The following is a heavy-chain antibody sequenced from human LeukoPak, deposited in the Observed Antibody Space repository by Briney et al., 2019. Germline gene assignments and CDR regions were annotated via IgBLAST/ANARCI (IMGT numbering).Heavy chain of an antibody. CDR1: GFTFTTYA. Sequence: GGSLRLSCAASGFTFTTYAMTWVRQAPGKGLEWVSAISGRGDSIYYADSVKGRFTFSRDNSKNTLYLQMNSLRVEDTALYYCVRQGGQIGDLVVVPAATSFDYWGQGTLVTVSS. CDR2: ISGRGDSI. V-gene: IGHV3-23*01. CDR3: VRQGGQIGDLVVVPAATSFDY. J-gene: IGHJ4*02. D-gene: IGHD2-2*01.